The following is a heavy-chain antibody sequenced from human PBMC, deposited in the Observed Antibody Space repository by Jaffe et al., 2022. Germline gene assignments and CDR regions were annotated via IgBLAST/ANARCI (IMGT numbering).Heavy chain of an antibody. CDR2: ISSSSSYI. D-gene: IGHD4-17*01. CDR3: ARDQDTTVTTDYAFDI. J-gene: IGHJ3*02. V-gene: IGHV3-21*01. Sequence: EVQLVESGGGLVKPGGSLRLSCAASGFTFSSYSMNWVRQAPGKGLEWVSSISSSSSYIYYADSVKGRFTISRDNAKNSLYLQMNSLRAEDTAVYYCARDQDTTVTTDYAFDIWGQGTMVTVSS. CDR1: GFTFSSYS.